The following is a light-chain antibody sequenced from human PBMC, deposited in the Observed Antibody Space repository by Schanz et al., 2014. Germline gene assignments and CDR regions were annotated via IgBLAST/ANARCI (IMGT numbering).Light chain of an antibody. CDR1: QSVSSN. CDR2: GAS. V-gene: IGKV3-15*01. Sequence: EIVLTQSPVTLSVSPGERATLSCRASQSVSSNLAWYQQKPGQAPRLLIYGASTRATGIPARFSGSGSGTDFTLTISRLEPDDFATFYCQQYDTFPRTFGQGTKVEIK. J-gene: IGKJ1*01. CDR3: QQYDTFPRT.